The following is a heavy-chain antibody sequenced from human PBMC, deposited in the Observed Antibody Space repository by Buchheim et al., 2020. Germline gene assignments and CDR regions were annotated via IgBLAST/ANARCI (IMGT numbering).Heavy chain of an antibody. CDR2: ISYDGSNK. CDR3: AREEAGYYYDSSGYYDY. Sequence: QVQLVESGGGVVQPGRSLRLSCAASGFTFSSYAMHWVRQAPGKGLEWVAVISYDGSNKYYADSVKGRFTISRDNSNNTLYLQRNSLRAEDTAVYYCAREEAGYYYDSSGYYDYWGQGTL. D-gene: IGHD3-22*01. CDR1: GFTFSSYA. J-gene: IGHJ4*02. V-gene: IGHV3-30-3*01.